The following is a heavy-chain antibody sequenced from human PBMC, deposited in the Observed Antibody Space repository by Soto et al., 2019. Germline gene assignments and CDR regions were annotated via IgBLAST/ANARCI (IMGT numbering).Heavy chain of an antibody. D-gene: IGHD1-26*01. CDR1: GYSFTTYW. J-gene: IGHJ6*02. CDR2: FYPGDSDI. Sequence: PGESLKISCVGSGYSFTTYWVAWVRQMPGKGLEWMGLFYPGDSDITYSPSFQGQVTISGDKSITTAYLQWSSLKASDTAIYYCARGVKRGSHFYGMDVWCQGTTVTVSS. V-gene: IGHV5-51*01. CDR3: ARGVKRGSHFYGMDV.